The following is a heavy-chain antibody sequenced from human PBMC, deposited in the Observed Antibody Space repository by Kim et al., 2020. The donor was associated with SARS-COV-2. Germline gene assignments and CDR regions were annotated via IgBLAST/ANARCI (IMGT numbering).Heavy chain of an antibody. CDR2: INTDNGKT. D-gene: IGHD6-19*01. CDR3: ASRPGMAVAGFDF. Sequence: ASVKVSCKASGYTFTNCAINWVRQAPGQRLEWMGWINTDNGKTEYSQKFQGRVAITRDTSASTAYMEMRSLKFEDTAVYYCASRPGMAVAGFDFWGQGTLGTVSS. J-gene: IGHJ4*02. V-gene: IGHV1-3*04. CDR1: GYTFTNCA.